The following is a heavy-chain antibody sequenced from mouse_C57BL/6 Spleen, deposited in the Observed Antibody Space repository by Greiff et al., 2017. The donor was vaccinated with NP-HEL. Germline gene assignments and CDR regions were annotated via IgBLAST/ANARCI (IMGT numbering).Heavy chain of an antibody. J-gene: IGHJ4*01. V-gene: IGHV1-64*01. CDR1: GYTFTSYW. Sequence: VQLQQPGAELVKPGASVKLSCKASGYTFTSYWMHWVKQRPGQGLEWIGMIHPNSGSTNYNEKFKSKATLTVDKSSSTAYMQLSSLTSEDSAVYYCATNYGSSYVGAMDYWGQGTSVTVSS. D-gene: IGHD1-1*01. CDR3: ATNYGSSYVGAMDY. CDR2: IHPNSGST.